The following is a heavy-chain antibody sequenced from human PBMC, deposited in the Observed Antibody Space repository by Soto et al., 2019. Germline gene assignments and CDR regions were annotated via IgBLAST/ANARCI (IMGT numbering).Heavy chain of an antibody. V-gene: IGHV1-69*01. CDR3: ARGAESSSWSPGVAY. CDR2: ILPIFGTA. J-gene: IGHJ4*02. CDR1: GGTFSSYA. D-gene: IGHD6-13*01. Sequence: QVQLVQSGAEVKKPGSSVKVSCKASGGTFSSYAISWVRQAPGQGLEWMGGILPIFGTANYAQKFQGRVPITADESTSTAHMELSSLRSEDTAVYYCARGAESSSWSPGVAYWGQGTLVTVSS.